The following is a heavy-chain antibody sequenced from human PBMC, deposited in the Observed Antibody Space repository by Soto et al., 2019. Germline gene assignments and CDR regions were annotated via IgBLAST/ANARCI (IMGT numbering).Heavy chain of an antibody. Sequence: PGGSLRLSCAASGFTFSNYAMHWVRQTPGKGLDWVAVIWNDGNNKYYADSVQGRFIISRDNSKNTLYLQMNSLRAKDTAVYYCARARGVDSWGQGTLVTVSS. CDR1: GFTFSNYA. J-gene: IGHJ5*01. CDR2: IWNDGNNK. CDR3: ARARGVDS. V-gene: IGHV3-33*01. D-gene: IGHD3-16*01.